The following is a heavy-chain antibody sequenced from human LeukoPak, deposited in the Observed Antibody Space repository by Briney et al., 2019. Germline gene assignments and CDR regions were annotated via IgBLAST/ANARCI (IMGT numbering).Heavy chain of an antibody. D-gene: IGHD5-24*01. CDR2: ISHDGSNE. Sequence: GGSLRLSCAASGFTFTNYAMHWVRQAPGKGLEWVAVISHDGSNEYYADSVKGRFTISRDNSKNTLYLQMNSLRAEDTAVYYCARLHGSNWFDPWGQGTLVTVSS. J-gene: IGHJ5*02. V-gene: IGHV3-30*04. CDR1: GFTFTNYA. CDR3: ARLHGSNWFDP.